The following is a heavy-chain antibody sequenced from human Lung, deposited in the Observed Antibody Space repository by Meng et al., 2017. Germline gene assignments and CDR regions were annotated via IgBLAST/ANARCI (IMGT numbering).Heavy chain of an antibody. D-gene: IGHD3-16*01. CDR3: ASVERTYYDYVWGLGRFDP. J-gene: IGHJ5*02. CDR2: IIPAFGVP. V-gene: IGHV1-69*01. CDR1: GGTFNSYA. Sequence: AEGQGPGFSVKVSSKAPGGTFNSYAISSVRQAPVQGLEWMGGIIPAFGVPNNVQKFQGRVRITADESTTTAYIELSSLRSEDTAVYFCASVERTYYDYVWGLGRFDPWGQGTLVTVSS.